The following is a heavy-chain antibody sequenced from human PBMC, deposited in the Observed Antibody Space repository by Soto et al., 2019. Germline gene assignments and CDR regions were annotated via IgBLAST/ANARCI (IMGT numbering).Heavy chain of an antibody. D-gene: IGHD5-18*01. V-gene: IGHV4-59*01. Sequence: PSETLSLTCTVSGGSISSYYWSWIRQPPGKGLEWIGYIYYSGSTNYNPSLKSRVTISVDTSKNQFSLKLSSVTAADTAVYYCARVRGYSYAFDIWGQVTMVTVSS. CDR2: IYYSGST. J-gene: IGHJ3*02. CDR3: ARVRGYSYAFDI. CDR1: GGSISSYY.